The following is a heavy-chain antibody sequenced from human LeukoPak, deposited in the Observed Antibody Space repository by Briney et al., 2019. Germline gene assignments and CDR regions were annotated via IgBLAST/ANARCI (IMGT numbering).Heavy chain of an antibody. CDR3: ARDLSLSGSHLDY. D-gene: IGHD1-26*01. CDR1: GFTFSSYE. Sequence: HPGGSLRLSCAASGFTFSSYEMNWVRQAPGKGLEWISYISSSDSTIYYADSVKGRFTISGDNAKNSLYLQMNSLRAEDTAVYYCARDLSLSGSHLDYWGQGTLVTVPS. V-gene: IGHV3-48*03. CDR2: ISSSDSTI. J-gene: IGHJ4*02.